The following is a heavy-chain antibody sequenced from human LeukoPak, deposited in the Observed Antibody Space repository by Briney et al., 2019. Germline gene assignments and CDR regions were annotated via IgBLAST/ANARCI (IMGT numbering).Heavy chain of an antibody. D-gene: IGHD2-15*01. J-gene: IGHJ4*02. CDR2: ISYDGSNK. Sequence: GRSLRLSCAASGFTFSSYAMHWVRQAPGKGLEWVAVISYDGSNKYYADSVKGRYTISRDNSKNTLYLQMNSLRAEDTAVYYCARDRSRYCSGGSCYSGKDYWGQGTLVTVSS. V-gene: IGHV3-30*04. CDR3: ARDRSRYCSGGSCYSGKDY. CDR1: GFTFSSYA.